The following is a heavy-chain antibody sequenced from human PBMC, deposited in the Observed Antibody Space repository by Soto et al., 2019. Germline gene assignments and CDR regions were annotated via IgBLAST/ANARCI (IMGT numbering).Heavy chain of an antibody. CDR2: INPNSGGT. Sequence: GSVKVSCKASGYTFTGYYMHWVRQAPGQGLEWMGWINPNSGGTNYAQKFQGWVTMTRDTSISAAYMELSRLRSDDTAVYYCARGGDYYGSGSYYNVDYMDVWGKGTTVTVSS. CDR1: GYTFTGYY. V-gene: IGHV1-2*04. J-gene: IGHJ6*03. D-gene: IGHD3-10*01. CDR3: ARGGDYYGSGSYYNVDYMDV.